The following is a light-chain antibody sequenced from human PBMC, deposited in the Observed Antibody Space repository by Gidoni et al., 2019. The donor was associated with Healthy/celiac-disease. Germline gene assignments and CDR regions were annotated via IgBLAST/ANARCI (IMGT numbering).Light chain of an antibody. CDR2: AAS. V-gene: IGKV1-8*01. J-gene: IGKJ1*01. CDR1: QGISSY. CDR3: QQYYSYPRT. Sequence: AIRITQSPSSLSASTGDRVTFSCRASQGISSYLAWYQQKPGKAPKLLIYAASTLQSGVPSRFSGGGSGTDFTLTISCLQSEDFATYCCQQYYSYPRTFGQGTKVEIK.